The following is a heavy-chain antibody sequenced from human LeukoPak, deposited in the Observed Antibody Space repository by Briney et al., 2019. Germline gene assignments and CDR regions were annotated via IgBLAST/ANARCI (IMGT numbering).Heavy chain of an antibody. CDR3: ARDSGWSDYFDY. D-gene: IGHD6-19*01. CDR1: GFTFSSYS. CDR2: ITSSSRYM. V-gene: IGHV3-21*01. Sequence: PGGSLRLSCAASGFTFSSYSMNWVRQAPGKGLEWVSCITSSSRYMYYADSVKGRFTISRDNAKNSLYLQMNSQRAEDTAVYYCARDSGWSDYFDYWGQGTLVTVSS. J-gene: IGHJ4*02.